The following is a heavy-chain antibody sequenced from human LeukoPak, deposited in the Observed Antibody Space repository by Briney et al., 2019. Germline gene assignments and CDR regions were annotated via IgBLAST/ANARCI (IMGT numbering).Heavy chain of an antibody. CDR3: ATEFYSNGYNY. D-gene: IGHD5-24*01. Sequence: GGSLGLSCAASGFTFSSAWMTWVRQTPGKGLEWVGHIKSRTNGGTTDYAAPVKGRFTVSRDDSKNTVYLQMNSLKTEDSAVYFCATEFYSNGYNYWGQGTLVTVSS. CDR2: IKSRTNGGTT. CDR1: GFTFSSAW. J-gene: IGHJ4*02. V-gene: IGHV3-15*01.